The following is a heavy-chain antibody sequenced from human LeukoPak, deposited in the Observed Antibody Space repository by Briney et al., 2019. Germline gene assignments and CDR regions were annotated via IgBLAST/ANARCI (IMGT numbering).Heavy chain of an antibody. Sequence: GGSLRLSCAASGFTFSTYWMHWVRQAPGKGLEWVSAISGSGGSTYYADSVKGRFTISRDNSKNTLYLQMNSLRAEDTAVYYCAKDRDYYDSSGYSWMFGYWGQGTLVTVSS. V-gene: IGHV3-23*01. CDR3: AKDRDYYDSSGYSWMFGY. D-gene: IGHD3-22*01. J-gene: IGHJ4*02. CDR1: GFTFSTYW. CDR2: ISGSGGST.